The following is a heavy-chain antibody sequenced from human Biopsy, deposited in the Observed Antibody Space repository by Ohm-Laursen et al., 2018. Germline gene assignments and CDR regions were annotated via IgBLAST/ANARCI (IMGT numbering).Heavy chain of an antibody. D-gene: IGHD3-22*01. J-gene: IGHJ4*02. V-gene: IGHV1-8*01. Sequence: VASVKVSCKASGYTFTNYNVNWVRQATGQGLKWMGWMNPNSGNTGYAQKFQGRVTMTRNTSISTAYMELSSLTSVDTAVYYCARDFNYDGGGSFNFDYWGQGTLVTVSS. CDR1: GYTFTNYN. CDR3: ARDFNYDGGGSFNFDY. CDR2: MNPNSGNT.